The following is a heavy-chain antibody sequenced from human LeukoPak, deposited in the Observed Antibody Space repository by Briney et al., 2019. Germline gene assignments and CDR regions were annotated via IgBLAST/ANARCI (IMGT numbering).Heavy chain of an antibody. V-gene: IGHV4-39*01. CDR1: SGSISSSRYY. CDR2: IKYGGSA. CDR3: ARQDRGAHQYYYMDF. D-gene: IGHD3-16*01. J-gene: IGHJ6*03. Sequence: SETLSLTCTVSSGSISSSRYYWGWIRQPPGKGLEWIGSIKYGGSAFYNPPLKSRVTVSADTSKNEFSLKLTSVTAEDTAVYYCARQDRGAHQYYYMDFWGKGTTVIVS.